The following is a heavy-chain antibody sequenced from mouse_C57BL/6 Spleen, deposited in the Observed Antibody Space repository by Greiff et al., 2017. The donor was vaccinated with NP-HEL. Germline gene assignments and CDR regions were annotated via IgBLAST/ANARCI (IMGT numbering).Heavy chain of an antibody. CDR1: GFTFSSYG. J-gene: IGHJ1*03. CDR2: ISSGGSYT. V-gene: IGHV5-6*01. D-gene: IGHD4-1*01. Sequence: EVQLVESGGDLVKPGGSLKLSCAASGFTFSSYGMSWVRQTPDKRLEWVATISSGGSYTYYTDSVKGRFTISRDNAKNTLYLQMSSLKSEDTAMYYCASELGRGYFDVWGTGTTVTVSS. CDR3: ASELGRGYFDV.